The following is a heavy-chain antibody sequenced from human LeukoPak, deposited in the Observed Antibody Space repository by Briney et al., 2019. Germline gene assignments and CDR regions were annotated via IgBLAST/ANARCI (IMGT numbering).Heavy chain of an antibody. Sequence: NLGESLKISCKGSGYSFTSYWIAWVRQMPGKGLGWMGIIYPGDSDTRYSPSFQGQVTISADKSISTAYLQWSSLKASDSAMYYCARHEIAAAAHPDYWGQGTLVTVSS. D-gene: IGHD6-13*01. CDR3: ARHEIAAAAHPDY. J-gene: IGHJ4*02. CDR1: GYSFTSYW. V-gene: IGHV5-51*01. CDR2: IYPGDSDT.